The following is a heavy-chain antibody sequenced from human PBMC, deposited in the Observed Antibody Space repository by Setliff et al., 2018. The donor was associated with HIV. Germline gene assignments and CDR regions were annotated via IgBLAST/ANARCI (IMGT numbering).Heavy chain of an antibody. CDR2: INPNSGGT. CDR3: ASHPEGNNYGYQPYYFDY. V-gene: IGHV1-2*02. J-gene: IGHJ4*02. CDR1: GYTFTGYY. Sequence: ASVKVSCKASGYTFTGYYMHWVRQAPGQGLEWMGWINPNSGGTTYAQKFQGRVTVTRDTSISTAYMEVSRLRSDDTAVYYCASHPEGNNYGYQPYYFDYWGQGTLVTVSS. D-gene: IGHD4-17*01.